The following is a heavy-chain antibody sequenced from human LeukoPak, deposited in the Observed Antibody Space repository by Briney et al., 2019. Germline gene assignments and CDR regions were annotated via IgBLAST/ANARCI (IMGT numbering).Heavy chain of an antibody. CDR2: ISAYNGNT. J-gene: IGHJ1*01. Sequence: ASVKVSCKASGYTFTSYGISWVRQAPVQGLEWMGWISAYNGNTNYAQKLQGRVTMTTDTSTSTAYMELRSLRSDDTAVYYCVSTPGYSSSWYTYFQHWGQGTLVTVSS. V-gene: IGHV1-18*01. CDR3: VSTPGYSSSWYTYFQH. D-gene: IGHD6-13*01. CDR1: GYTFTSYG.